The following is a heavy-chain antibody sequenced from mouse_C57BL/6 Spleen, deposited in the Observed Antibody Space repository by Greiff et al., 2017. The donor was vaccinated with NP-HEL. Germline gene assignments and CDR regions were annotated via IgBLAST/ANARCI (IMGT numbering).Heavy chain of an antibody. J-gene: IGHJ1*03. CDR2: INPSNGGT. CDR1: GYTFTSYW. CDR3: ARGSEGYYAHGYFDV. Sequence: QVQLQQPGTELVKPGASVKLSCKASGYTFTSYWMHWVKQRPGQGLEWIGIINPSNGGTNYNEKFKSKATLTVDKSSSTAYMQLSSLTSEDSAVYYCARGSEGYYAHGYFDVWGTGTTVTVSS. D-gene: IGHD2-3*01. V-gene: IGHV1-53*01.